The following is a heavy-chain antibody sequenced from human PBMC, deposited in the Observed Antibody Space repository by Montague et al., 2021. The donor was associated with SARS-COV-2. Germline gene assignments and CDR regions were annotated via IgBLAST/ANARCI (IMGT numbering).Heavy chain of an antibody. J-gene: IGHJ5*02. CDR1: GGSMSDHY. CDR2: IYYSGGI. Sequence: SETLSLTCTVSGGSMSDHYWAWIRQPPGKGLEWLAYIYYSGGINSNASLQSRVSISVVTSKNQFSLQLISVNAAATAVYYCARAVSVRSAVNWFDPWGQGTLVTVSS. D-gene: IGHD3-10*01. V-gene: IGHV4-59*11. CDR3: ARAVSVRSAVNWFDP.